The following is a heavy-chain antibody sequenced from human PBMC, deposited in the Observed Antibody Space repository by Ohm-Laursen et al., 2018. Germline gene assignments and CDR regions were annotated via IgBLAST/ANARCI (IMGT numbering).Heavy chain of an antibody. CDR1: GGSFSGYY. CDR3: ARLRWDLRSKAFDL. Sequence: TLSLTCAVYGGSFSGYYWSWIRQPPGKGLEWIGEINHSGSTNYNPSLKSRVTLSLDTSKNQFSLRLRSVTAADTAVYYCARLRWDLRSKAFDLWGQGTMVTVSS. D-gene: IGHD1-26*01. J-gene: IGHJ3*01. V-gene: IGHV4-34*01. CDR2: INHSGST.